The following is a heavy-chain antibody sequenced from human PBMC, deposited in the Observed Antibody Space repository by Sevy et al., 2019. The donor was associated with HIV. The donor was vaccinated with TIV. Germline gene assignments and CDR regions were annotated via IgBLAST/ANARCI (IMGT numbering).Heavy chain of an antibody. CDR3: ARDRALYYYYYGMDV. V-gene: IGHV3-30-3*01. Sequence: GGSLRLSCAASGFTFSSYAMHWVRQAPGKGLEWVAVISYDGSNKYYADSVKGRFTISRDKSKNTLYLQMNSLRAEDTAVYYCARDRALYYYYYGMDVWGQGTTVTVSS. D-gene: IGHD3-10*01. CDR2: ISYDGSNK. J-gene: IGHJ6*02. CDR1: GFTFSSYA.